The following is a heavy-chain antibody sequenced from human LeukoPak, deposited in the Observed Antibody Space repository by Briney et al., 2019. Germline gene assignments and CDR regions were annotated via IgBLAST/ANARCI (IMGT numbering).Heavy chain of an antibody. CDR1: GYTFTSYG. V-gene: IGHV1-18*01. D-gene: IGHD3-22*01. Sequence: SVKVSCKASGYTFTSYGISWVRQAPGQGLEWMGWISAYNGNTNYAQKLQGRVTMTTDTSTSTAYMELRSLRSDDTAVYYCARDPLTYYYDSSGYIDYWGQGTLVTVSS. CDR3: ARDPLTYYYDSSGYIDY. J-gene: IGHJ4*02. CDR2: ISAYNGNT.